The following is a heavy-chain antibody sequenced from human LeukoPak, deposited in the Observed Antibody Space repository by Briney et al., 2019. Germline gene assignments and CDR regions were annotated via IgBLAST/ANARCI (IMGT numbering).Heavy chain of an antibody. V-gene: IGHV1-46*01. CDR3: ARDLRGAVAAAGTINDEIDY. CDR2: INPSGGNT. J-gene: IGHJ4*02. D-gene: IGHD6-13*01. CDR1: GYTFTSYY. Sequence: ASVKVSCKSSGYTFTSYYMYWVRQAPGQGLEWMGLINPSGGNTRYAQKFQGRVTMTRDTSTSTVYMELSSLRSEDTAVYYCARDLRGAVAAAGTINDEIDYWGQGTLVTVSS.